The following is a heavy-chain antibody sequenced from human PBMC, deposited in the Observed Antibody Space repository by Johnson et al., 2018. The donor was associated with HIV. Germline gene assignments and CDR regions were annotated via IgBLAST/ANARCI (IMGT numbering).Heavy chain of an antibody. CDR1: GFTFSSYG. CDR3: ARDWFMVQGADAFDI. Sequence: VQLVESGGGVVQPGRSLRLSCAASGFTFSSYGMHWVRQAPGKGLEWVAFISYDGSNKYYADSVKGRFTISRDNSRNTLYLQMNSLRAEDTALYYCARDWFMVQGADAFDIWGQGTMVTVS. J-gene: IGHJ3*02. D-gene: IGHD3-10*01. CDR2: ISYDGSNK. V-gene: IGHV3-30*19.